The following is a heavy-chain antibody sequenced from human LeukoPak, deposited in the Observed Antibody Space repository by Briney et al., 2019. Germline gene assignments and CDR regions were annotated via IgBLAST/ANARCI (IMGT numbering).Heavy chain of an antibody. Sequence: GGSLRLSCKTSGFSFSDYAVSWVRQAPGKGLEWIGFISNKANGGTTEYAASVKGRFTISRDDSKTIAHLQMSSLKTEDTAVYYCSRFYSSGWASGAFDIWGQGTMVTVSS. CDR2: ISNKANGGTT. CDR1: GFSFSDYA. V-gene: IGHV3-49*04. D-gene: IGHD3-22*01. CDR3: SRFYSSGWASGAFDI. J-gene: IGHJ3*02.